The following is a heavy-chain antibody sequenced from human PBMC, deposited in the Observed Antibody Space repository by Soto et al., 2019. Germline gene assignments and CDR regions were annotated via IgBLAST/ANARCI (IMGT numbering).Heavy chain of an antibody. D-gene: IGHD2-21*01. CDR3: ARATYGIGTDY. J-gene: IGHJ4*02. CDR2: LYYTGST. V-gene: IGHV4-59*01. Sequence: SETLSLTCTASGDSISTDYWAWIRQPPGKGLEWIGYLYYTGSTNYNPSLKSRVTISLDRSKTQFSLKVRSVTAADTAKYYCARATYGIGTDYWGQGTLVTVS. CDR1: GDSISTDY.